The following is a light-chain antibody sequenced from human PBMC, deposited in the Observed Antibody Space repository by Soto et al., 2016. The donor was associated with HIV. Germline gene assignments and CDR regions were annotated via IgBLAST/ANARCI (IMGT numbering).Light chain of an antibody. CDR2: DAS. CDR3: QQANSFPFT. CDR1: EGISSY. Sequence: DIQMTQSPSSLSASVGDRVTITCRASEGISSYLAWYQQKPGKAPQLLIYDASTLKSGVPSRFSGSGSGTDFTLTISSLQPEDFATYYCQQANSFPFTFGPGTKVEIK. V-gene: IGKV1-12*01. J-gene: IGKJ3*01.